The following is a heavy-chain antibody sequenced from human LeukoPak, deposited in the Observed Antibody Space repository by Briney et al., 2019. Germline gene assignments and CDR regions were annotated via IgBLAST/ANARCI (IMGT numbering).Heavy chain of an antibody. CDR3: ASGYAFDV. CDR2: TYYRSQLHN. J-gene: IGHJ3*01. Sequence: SQTLSLTCALSGDSVSNNNGGWNWLRQSRSRGREWLGRTYYRSQLHNDYARSVMSRISVDPDTSKNQFSLHLSSVTPDDTAVYYCASGYAFDVWGRGTMVTVSS. V-gene: IGHV6-1*01. CDR1: GDSVSNNNGG.